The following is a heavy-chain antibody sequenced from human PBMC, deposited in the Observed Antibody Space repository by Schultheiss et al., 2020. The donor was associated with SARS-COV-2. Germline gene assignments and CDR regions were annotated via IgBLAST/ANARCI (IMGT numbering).Heavy chain of an antibody. CDR1: GGSFSGYY. CDR3: ARVVVNTMTGRRTHMDV. Sequence: SETLSLTCAVYGGSFSGYYWSWIRQPPGKGLEWIGEINHSGSTNYNPSLKSRVTISVDTSKNQFSLKLSSVTAADTAVYYCARVVVNTMTGRRTHMDVWGQGTTVTVSS. V-gene: IGHV4-34*01. CDR2: INHSGST. J-gene: IGHJ6*02. D-gene: IGHD3-22*01.